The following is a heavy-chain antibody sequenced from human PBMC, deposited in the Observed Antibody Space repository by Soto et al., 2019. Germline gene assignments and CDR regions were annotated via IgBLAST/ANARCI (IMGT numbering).Heavy chain of an antibody. V-gene: IGHV3-15*01. J-gene: IGHJ4*02. CDR2: IKSKTDGGTT. CDR3: TTYSSIWYPFFDY. CDR1: GFTFSNAW. Sequence: PGGSLRLSCAASGFTFSNAWMSWVRQAPGKGLEWVGRIKSKTDGGTTDYAAPVKGRFTISRDDSKNTLYLQMNSLKTEDTAVYYCTTYSSIWYPFFDYWGQGTLVTVSS. D-gene: IGHD6-13*01.